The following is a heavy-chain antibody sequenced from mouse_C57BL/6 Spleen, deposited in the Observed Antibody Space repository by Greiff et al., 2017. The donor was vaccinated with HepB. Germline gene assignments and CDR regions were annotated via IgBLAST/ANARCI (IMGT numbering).Heavy chain of an antibody. CDR1: GYAFSSSW. D-gene: IGHD3-3*01. Sequence: VQLQQSGPELVKPGASVKISCKASGYAFSSSWMNWVKQRPGKGLEWIGRIYPGDGDTNYNGKFKGKATLTADKSSSTAYMQLSSLTSEDSAVYFRARRGDGYYFDYWGQSTTLTVSS. J-gene: IGHJ2*01. V-gene: IGHV1-82*01. CDR3: ARRGDGYYFDY. CDR2: IYPGDGDT.